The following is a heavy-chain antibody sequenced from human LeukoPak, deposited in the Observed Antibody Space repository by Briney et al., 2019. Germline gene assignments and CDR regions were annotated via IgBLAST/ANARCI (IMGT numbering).Heavy chain of an antibody. CDR3: ARDPSSYGGPRDAFDF. CDR1: GFTFSSYS. J-gene: IGHJ3*01. Sequence: GGSLRLSCAASGFTFSSYSMNWVRQAPGKGLEWVSYISSSGSIIYYADPVKGRFTISKDNAKNSLYLQMNSLRDEDTAVYYCARDPSSYGGPRDAFDFWGQGTMVTVSP. D-gene: IGHD4-23*01. CDR2: ISSSGSII. V-gene: IGHV3-48*02.